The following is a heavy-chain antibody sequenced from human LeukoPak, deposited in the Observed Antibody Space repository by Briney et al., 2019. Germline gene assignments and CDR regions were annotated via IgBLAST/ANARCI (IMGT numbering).Heavy chain of an antibody. D-gene: IGHD3-10*01. Sequence: ASVKVSCKVSGYTLTELSMHWVRQAPGKGLEWMGGFDPEDGETIYAQKFQGRVTMAEDTSTDTAYMELSSLRSEDTAVYYCATVGMVRGVIFLDYWGQGTLVTVSS. CDR2: FDPEDGET. J-gene: IGHJ4*02. V-gene: IGHV1-24*01. CDR3: ATVGMVRGVIFLDY. CDR1: GYTLTELS.